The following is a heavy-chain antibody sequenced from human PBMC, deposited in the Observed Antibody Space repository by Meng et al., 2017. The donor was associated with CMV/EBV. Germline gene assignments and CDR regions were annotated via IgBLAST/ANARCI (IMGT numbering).Heavy chain of an antibody. CDR1: GFTFSSYA. V-gene: IGHV3-30*04. J-gene: IGHJ6*02. CDR2: ISYDGSNK. Sequence: GGSLRLSCAASGFTFSSYAMHWVRQAPGKGLEWVAVISYDGSNKYYADSVKGRFTISRDNSKNTLYLQMNSLRAEDMAVYYCASITALGMDVWGQGTTVTVSS. CDR3: ASITALGMDV. D-gene: IGHD5-18*01.